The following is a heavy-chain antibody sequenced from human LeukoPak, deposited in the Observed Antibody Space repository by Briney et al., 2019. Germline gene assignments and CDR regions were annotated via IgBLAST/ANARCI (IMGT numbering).Heavy chain of an antibody. D-gene: IGHD1-14*01. J-gene: IGHJ4*02. CDR2: IWYDGSQR. Sequence: GGSLRLSCVASGFIFSTYGLHWVRQSPGRGLEWVAVIWYDGSQRYYADFVKGRFTISRDDSQNTIYLQMDSLRAEDTAVYYCATSSPRIYFDHWGQGTLVTVSS. CDR1: GFIFSTYG. V-gene: IGHV3-33*01. CDR3: ATSSPRIYFDH.